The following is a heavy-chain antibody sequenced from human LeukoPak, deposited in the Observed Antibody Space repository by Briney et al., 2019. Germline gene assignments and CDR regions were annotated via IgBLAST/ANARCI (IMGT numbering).Heavy chain of an antibody. D-gene: IGHD2-15*01. V-gene: IGHV4-4*02. CDR3: ARDRRPNCSGGSCYSPYYYYGMDV. CDR2: IYHSGST. Sequence: SGTLSLTCAVSGGSISSSNWWSWDRQPPGKGLDWIGEIYHSGSTNYNPSLKSRVTISVDKSKNQFSLKLSSVTAADTAVYYCARDRRPNCSGGSCYSPYYYYGMDVWGQGTTVTVSS. J-gene: IGHJ6*02. CDR1: GGSISSSNW.